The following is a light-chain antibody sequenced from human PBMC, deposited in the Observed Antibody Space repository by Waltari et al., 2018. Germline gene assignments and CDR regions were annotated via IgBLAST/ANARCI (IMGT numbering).Light chain of an antibody. CDR2: GAS. Sequence: EIVLTQSPGTLSLSPGERATLPCRASQSVSRTLAWYQQKPGQAPKLHIYGASIRATGIPDRFAGSGSGTDVSLTVSSLEPKDFAIYFCQHYVRLPATFGQGTKVEIK. V-gene: IGKV3-20*01. CDR1: QSVSRTL. CDR3: QHYVRLPAT. J-gene: IGKJ1*01.